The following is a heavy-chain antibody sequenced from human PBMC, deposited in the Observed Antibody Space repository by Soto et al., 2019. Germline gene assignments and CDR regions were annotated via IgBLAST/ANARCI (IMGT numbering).Heavy chain of an antibody. CDR2: INPNSGDT. V-gene: IGHV1-2*04. CDR3: TVRWELLSDYFDY. J-gene: IGHJ4*02. Sequence: ASVKVSCKASGNTFAGHYMHWGRQAPGQGLEWMGWINPNSGDTNYAQKFQGWVTMTRDTSISTAYMELSRLRSDDTAVYYCTVRWELLSDYFDYWGQGTLVTVSS. CDR1: GNTFAGHY. D-gene: IGHD1-26*01.